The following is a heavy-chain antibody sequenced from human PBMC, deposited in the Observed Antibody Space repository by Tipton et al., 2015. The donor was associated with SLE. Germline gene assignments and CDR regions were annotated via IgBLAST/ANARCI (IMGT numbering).Heavy chain of an antibody. D-gene: IGHD3-16*01. V-gene: IGHV4-61*02. Sequence: TLSLTCSVSGDSISSGNYYWSWIRQPAGKGLEWIGRIYTSGSTNYNPSLNGRVALSVDTSANQVSLELTSVTAADTALYYCARDGVRKGWWFFDLWGRGTLVTVSS. CDR2: IYTSGST. CDR3: ARDGVRKGWWFFDL. J-gene: IGHJ2*01. CDR1: GDSISSGNYY.